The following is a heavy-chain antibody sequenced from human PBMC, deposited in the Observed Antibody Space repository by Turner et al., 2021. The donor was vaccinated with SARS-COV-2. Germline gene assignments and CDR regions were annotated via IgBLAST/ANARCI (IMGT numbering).Heavy chain of an antibody. CDR2: IRQDGSEK. CDR1: GFTVSDDW. J-gene: IGHJ4*02. V-gene: IGHV3-7*04. D-gene: IGHD6-19*01. CDR3: ARGTVAAH. Sequence: EVQLVESGGGLVQPGGSLRLSCAASGFTVSDDWMTWVRQAPGKGLEWVANIRQDGSEKNYVDSVKGRFTISRDNAKNSVFLQMNSLRDEDTALYYCARGTVAAHWGQGTQVTVSS.